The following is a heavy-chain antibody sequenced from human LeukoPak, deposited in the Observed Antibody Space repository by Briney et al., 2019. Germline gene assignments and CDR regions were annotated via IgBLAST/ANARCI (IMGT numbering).Heavy chain of an antibody. CDR1: GGSISSYY. CDR2: INSSGSS. CDR3: ARDPLAATGRDDY. V-gene: IGHV4-4*07. J-gene: IGHJ4*02. D-gene: IGHD6-13*01. Sequence: PSETLSLTCTVSGGSISSYYWSWIRQPAGKGLEWIGRINSSGSSTSNTSLKSRITMSIDTSKNQFSLNLNSVTAADTAVYYCARDPLAATGRDDYWGLGILVTVSS.